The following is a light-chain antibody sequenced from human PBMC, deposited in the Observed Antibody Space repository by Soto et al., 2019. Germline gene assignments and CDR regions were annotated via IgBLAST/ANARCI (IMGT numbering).Light chain of an antibody. J-gene: IGLJ1*01. V-gene: IGLV2-14*01. CDR3: SSYTSSSTPLV. CDR1: SSDVGGYTY. CDR2: EVS. Sequence: QSVLTQPASVSGSPGQSITISCTGTSSDVGGYTYVSWYQQRPGKAPKLMIYEVSNRPSGVSNRFSGSKSGNTASLTISGLQAEDEADYYCSSYTSSSTPLVLGTGTKVTVL.